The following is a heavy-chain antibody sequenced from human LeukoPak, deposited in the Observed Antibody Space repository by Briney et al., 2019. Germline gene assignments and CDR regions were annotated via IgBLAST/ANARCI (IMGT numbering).Heavy chain of an antibody. CDR3: AREVAYYCSGRSIDY. CDR1: GFTVSTYA. J-gene: IGHJ4*02. D-gene: IGHD3-10*01. V-gene: IGHV3-30*04. CDR2: SSYHGSKI. Sequence: LSGGSLRLSCAAPGFTVSTYAMHWVRQAPGKGLEWVTVSSYHGSKIYYADSVKGRFTISRDNSQNTLYLQMNSLRAEDTAVYYCAREVAYYCSGRSIDYWGQGTLVTVSS.